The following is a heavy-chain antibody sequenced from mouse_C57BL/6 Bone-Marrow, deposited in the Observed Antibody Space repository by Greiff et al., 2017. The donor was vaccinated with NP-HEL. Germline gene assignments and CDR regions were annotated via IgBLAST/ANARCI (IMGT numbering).Heavy chain of an antibody. V-gene: IGHV5-4*03. D-gene: IGHD1-1*01. CDR3: ARVIYYYGSSYPYYAMDY. CDR1: GFTFSSYA. Sequence: EVKLVESGGGLVKPGGSLKLSCAASGFTFSSYAMSWVRQTPEKRLEWVATISDGGSYTYYPDNVKGRFTISRDNAKNNLYLQMSHLKSEDTAMYYCARVIYYYGSSYPYYAMDYWGQGTSVTVSS. CDR2: ISDGGSYT. J-gene: IGHJ4*01.